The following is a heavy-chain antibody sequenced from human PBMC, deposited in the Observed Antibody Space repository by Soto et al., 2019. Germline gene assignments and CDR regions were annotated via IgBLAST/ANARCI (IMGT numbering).Heavy chain of an antibody. D-gene: IGHD3-16*01. V-gene: IGHV3-30-3*01. CDR3: ARATAPGGFSWFDP. CDR1: GFTFSSYA. Sequence: QVQLVESGGGVVQPGRSLRLSCAASGFTFSSYALHWVRQAPGKVLEWVAIIAYDGSNKYYADSVKGRFTISRDNSKNTLYLQMNSLRPEDTAVYYCARATAPGGFSWFDPWGQGTLVTVSS. CDR2: IAYDGSNK. J-gene: IGHJ5*02.